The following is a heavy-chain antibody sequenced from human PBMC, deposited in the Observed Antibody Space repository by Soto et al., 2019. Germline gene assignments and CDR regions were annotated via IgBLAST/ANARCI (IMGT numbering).Heavy chain of an antibody. CDR2: VYYTGST. J-gene: IGHJ4*02. Sequence: PSETLSLTCTVSGGSLSTYYWSWIRQPPGKGLEWIGYVYYTGSTKYNPFLSLNGRVNISLDTSKTQFSLKLSSVTSADTAVYYCARERPYYGFDYWGQGTLVTVSS. CDR1: GGSLSTYY. CDR3: ARERPYYGFDY. D-gene: IGHD3-22*01. V-gene: IGHV4-59*01.